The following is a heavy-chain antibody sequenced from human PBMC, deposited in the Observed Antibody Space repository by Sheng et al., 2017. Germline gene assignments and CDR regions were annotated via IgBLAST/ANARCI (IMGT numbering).Heavy chain of an antibody. D-gene: IGHD5-12*01. Sequence: EVQLVESGGGLVQPGGTLRLSCAASGFTFSSYGMSWVRQAPGKGLEWVSAISGSGGSTYYADSVKGRFTISRDNSKNTLYLQMNSLRAEDTAVYYCAKDRIPYSGYADYWGQGTLVTVSS. CDR3: AKDRIPYSGYADY. J-gene: IGHJ4*02. CDR1: GFTFSSYG. V-gene: IGHV3-23*04. CDR2: ISGSGGST.